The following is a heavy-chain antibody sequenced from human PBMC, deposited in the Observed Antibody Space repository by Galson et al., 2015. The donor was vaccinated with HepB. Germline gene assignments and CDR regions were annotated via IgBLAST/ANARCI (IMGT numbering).Heavy chain of an antibody. V-gene: IGHV3-23*01. Sequence: SLRLSCAASGFTFSSYAMSWVRQAPGKGLEWVSAISGSGGSTYYADSVKGRFTISRDNSKNTLYLQMNSLRAEDTAVYYCAKDGLSEGGYCSGGSCFGGYYYYGMDVWGQGTTVTVSS. D-gene: IGHD2-15*01. CDR1: GFTFSSYA. CDR3: AKDGLSEGGYCSGGSCFGGYYYYGMDV. J-gene: IGHJ6*02. CDR2: ISGSGGST.